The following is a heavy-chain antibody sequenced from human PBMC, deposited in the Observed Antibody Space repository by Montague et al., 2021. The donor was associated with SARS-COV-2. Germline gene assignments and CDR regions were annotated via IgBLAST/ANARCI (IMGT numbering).Heavy chain of an antibody. CDR3: ARGAGGGTTFVYDL. D-gene: IGHD2/OR15-2a*01. Sequence: SETLSLTCSVSGDSIGSYHWSWIRQPPGKGLEYIGYIYYSGTNXXPSLXSGVTISVDTSNNQFSLKLSSVTAADTAVYYCARGAGGGTTFVYDLWGQGTMVTVSS. V-gene: IGHV4-59*01. CDR1: GDSIGSYH. CDR2: IYYSGT. J-gene: IGHJ3*01.